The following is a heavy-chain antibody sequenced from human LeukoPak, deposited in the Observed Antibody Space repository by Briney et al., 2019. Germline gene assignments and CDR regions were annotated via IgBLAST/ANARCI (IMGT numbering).Heavy chain of an antibody. CDR3: ARLSTATRHWLAASDI. V-gene: IGHV1-2*06. CDR1: GYTFTDYF. CDR2: INPDAGDT. Sequence: WASVKVSCKASGYTFTDYFMYWVRQAPGQGLECMGRINPDAGDTNYAETFEGRITMTRDTSISTAYMELSSLKSDDTAVYYCARLSTATRHWLAASDIWGQGTVVTVSS. D-gene: IGHD6-19*01. J-gene: IGHJ3*02.